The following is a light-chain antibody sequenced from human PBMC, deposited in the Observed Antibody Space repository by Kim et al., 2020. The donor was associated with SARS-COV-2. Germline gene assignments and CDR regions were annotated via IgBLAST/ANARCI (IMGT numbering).Light chain of an antibody. CDR1: TSNIGSNV. V-gene: IGLV1-44*01. Sequence: GQGVTISGSGSTSNIGSNVVNWYKQLPGTAPKLLILSKDYRPSGVPDRFSGSKSGTSASLDLSGLQSEDEADYYCAAWDDSLNGSVFGGGNQLTVL. CDR3: AAWDDSLNGSV. CDR2: SKD. J-gene: IGLJ3*02.